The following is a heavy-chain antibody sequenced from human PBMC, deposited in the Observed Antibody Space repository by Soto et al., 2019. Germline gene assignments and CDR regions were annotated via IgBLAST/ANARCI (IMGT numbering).Heavy chain of an antibody. CDR3: TTDYGGIVGATKYYYRMDV. V-gene: IGHV3-15*01. D-gene: IGHD1-26*01. CDR1: GFTFSNAW. Sequence: PGGSLRLSCAASGFTFSNAWMSWVRQAPGKGLEWVGRIKSKTDGGTTDYAAPVKGRFTISRDDSKNTLYLQMNSLKTEDTAVYYCTTDYGGIVGATKYYYRMDVWGQGTTVTVSS. CDR2: IKSKTDGGTT. J-gene: IGHJ6*02.